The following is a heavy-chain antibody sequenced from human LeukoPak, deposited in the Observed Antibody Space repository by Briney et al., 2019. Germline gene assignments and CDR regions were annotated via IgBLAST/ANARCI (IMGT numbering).Heavy chain of an antibody. J-gene: IGHJ4*02. CDR3: ARDRGPAAAIFDY. D-gene: IGHD2-2*01. V-gene: IGHV4-38-2*02. CDR1: GGSISSYY. Sequence: SETLSLTCTVAGGSISSYYWGWIRQPPGKGLEWIGSIYHSGSTYYNPSLKSRVTISVDTSKNQFSLKLSSVTAADTAVYYCARDRGPAAAIFDYWGQGTLVTASS. CDR2: IYHSGST.